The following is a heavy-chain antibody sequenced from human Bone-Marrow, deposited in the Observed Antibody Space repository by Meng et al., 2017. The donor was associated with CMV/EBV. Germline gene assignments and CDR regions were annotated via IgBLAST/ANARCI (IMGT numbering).Heavy chain of an antibody. CDR3: ARDKRRIDY. J-gene: IGHJ4*02. V-gene: IGHV3-7*01. CDR2: IKQDGSEE. Sequence: GGSLRLSCVASGFTFSPYWMSWVRQAPGKGLEWVAKIKQDGSEEYYVDSVKGRFTISRDNAKNSLYLQMNSLRVEDTAVYYCARDKRRIDYWGQGTLVTVSS. CDR1: GFTFSPYW.